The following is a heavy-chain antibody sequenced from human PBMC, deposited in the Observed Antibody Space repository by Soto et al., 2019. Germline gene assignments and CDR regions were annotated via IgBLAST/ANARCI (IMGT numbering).Heavy chain of an antibody. CDR2: IYYSGSS. J-gene: IGHJ6*03. Sequence: SETLSLTCSVSGGSISSSSYYWGWIRQPPGKGLEWIGSIYYSGSSYYNPSLKSRVTIPVDTSKNQFSMRLSSVTAADTAVYYCATITRAYYMDVWGKGTTVTVSS. D-gene: IGHD3-10*01. CDR3: ATITRAYYMDV. V-gene: IGHV4-39*01. CDR1: GGSISSSSYY.